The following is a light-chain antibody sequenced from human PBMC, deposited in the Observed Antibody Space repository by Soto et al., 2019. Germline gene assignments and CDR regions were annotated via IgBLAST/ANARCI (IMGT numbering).Light chain of an antibody. CDR2: DNN. V-gene: IGLV1-51*01. CDR3: PTWDGRLSSVL. J-gene: IGLJ2*01. CDR1: TSNIGNNY. Sequence: QSALTQPPSVSAAPGQKVTISCSGSTSNIGNNYVSWYQHLPTTAPKLLIYDNNERPSGIPDRFSGSKSGTSATLGITGLPAGDEAEYYFPTWDGRLSSVLFGGGTKLTVL.